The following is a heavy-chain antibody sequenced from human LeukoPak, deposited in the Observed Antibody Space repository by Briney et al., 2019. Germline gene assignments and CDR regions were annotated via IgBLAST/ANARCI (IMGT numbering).Heavy chain of an antibody. CDR3: ARDRITTPFDY. D-gene: IGHD3-22*01. J-gene: IGHJ4*02. Sequence: SGTLSLTCAVSGGSISSTNWWSWVRQPPGKGLEWIGEISHSGSTNYNPSLKSRVTMSVDTSKNQFSLKLSSVTAADTAVYYCARDRITTPFDYWGQGTLVTVSS. CDR2: ISHSGST. CDR1: GGSISSTNW. V-gene: IGHV4-4*02.